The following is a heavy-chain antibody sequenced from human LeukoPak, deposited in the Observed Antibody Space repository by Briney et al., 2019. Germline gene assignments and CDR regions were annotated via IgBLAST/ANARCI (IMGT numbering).Heavy chain of an antibody. CDR3: ARHRYYYGSGSYPDY. D-gene: IGHD3-10*01. CDR1: GGSISSYY. Sequence: SETLSLTCTVSGGSISSYYWSWIRQPPGKGLEWIGYIYYSGSTYYNPSLKSRVTISVDTSKNQFSLKLSSVTAADTAVYYCARHRYYYGSGSYPDYWGQGTLVTVSS. V-gene: IGHV4-59*04. J-gene: IGHJ4*02. CDR2: IYYSGST.